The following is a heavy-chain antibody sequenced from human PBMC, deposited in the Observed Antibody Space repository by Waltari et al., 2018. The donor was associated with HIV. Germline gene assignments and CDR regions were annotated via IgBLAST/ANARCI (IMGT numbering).Heavy chain of an antibody. CDR2: ISSDGGP. D-gene: IGHD3-22*01. CDR3: ARGDYYDSSGPANY. V-gene: IGHV3-64*01. CDR1: GCIFSNFV. Sequence: VKLAESGGDLVQRGESLRLTCEGAGCIFSNFVIHCFRQPPGKGCEYCSGISSDGGPYYAKSLRGRFTISRDNSKKTVYLQMESLRGEDTAVYFCARGDYYDSSGPANYWGQGTLVTVSS. J-gene: IGHJ4*01.